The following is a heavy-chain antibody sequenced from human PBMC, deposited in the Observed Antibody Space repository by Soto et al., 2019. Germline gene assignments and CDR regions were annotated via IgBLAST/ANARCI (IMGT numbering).Heavy chain of an antibody. J-gene: IGHJ2*01. Sequence: QVQLQESGPGLVRASGTLSLTCAVSVDSLSSNRWWSWVRQPPGMGLEWIGEIYHSGTTNYNPSLTSRVTISVDKSKNQFSLNLNSVTAADTAVYYCATGGSYCSTTGCLYWYLDLWCRCTRVSVSS. CDR2: IYHSGTT. V-gene: IGHV4-4*02. D-gene: IGHD2-2*01. CDR3: ATGGSYCSTTGCLYWYLDL. CDR1: VDSLSSNRW.